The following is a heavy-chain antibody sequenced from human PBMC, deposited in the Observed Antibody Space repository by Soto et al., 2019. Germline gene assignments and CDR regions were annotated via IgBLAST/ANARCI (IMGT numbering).Heavy chain of an antibody. Sequence: GGSLRLSCAASGFTFSSYAMSWVRQAPGKGLEWVSAISGSGGSTYYADSVKGRFTISRDNSKNTLYLQMNSLRAEDTAVYYCAKKYCSSTSCYSDYWGQGTLVTVSS. CDR2: ISGSGGST. CDR1: GFTFSSYA. CDR3: AKKYCSSTSCYSDY. J-gene: IGHJ4*02. V-gene: IGHV3-23*01. D-gene: IGHD2-2*01.